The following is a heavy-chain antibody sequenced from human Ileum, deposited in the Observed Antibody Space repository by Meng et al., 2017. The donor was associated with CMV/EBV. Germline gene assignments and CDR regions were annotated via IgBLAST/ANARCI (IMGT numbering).Heavy chain of an antibody. CDR2: INPNTGVT. V-gene: IGHV1-2*02. J-gene: IGHJ5*02. CDR3: AALGTYFDP. Sequence: VSCQASGYPFSAYYMSWVRQAPGKGLEWMGRINPNTGVTNYAQKFQGRVAMTRDTSINTAYMDLSGLTSDDTAIYYCAALGTYFDPWGQGTLVTVSS. CDR1: GYPFSAYY. D-gene: IGHD1-1*01.